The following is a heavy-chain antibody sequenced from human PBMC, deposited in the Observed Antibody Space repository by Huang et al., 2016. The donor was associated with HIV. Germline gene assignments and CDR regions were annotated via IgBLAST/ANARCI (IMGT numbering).Heavy chain of an antibody. J-gene: IGHJ4*02. CDR3: ARRAAVIGMDY. D-gene: IGHD6-19*01. CDR1: GFRFNDYN. V-gene: IGHV3-21*01. CDR2: IRKNGET. Sequence: EVQLVESGGGLVKVGGSLRLSCVASGFRFNDYNRNWVRQAPGEGLEVVSSIRKNGETHYGDSVRGRFTISRDNANKSVYLQMNSLRAEDTAVYYCARRAAVIGMDYWGQGALVTVSS.